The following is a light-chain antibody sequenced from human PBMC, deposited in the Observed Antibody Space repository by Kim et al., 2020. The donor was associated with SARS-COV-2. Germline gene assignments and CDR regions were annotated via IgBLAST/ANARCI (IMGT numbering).Light chain of an antibody. Sequence: EIVLTQSPDTLSLSPGERATLSCRASQSVSSNYLAWYQQKPGQTPRLLIYGASSRATGIPDRFSGSGSGTDFTLTISRLEPEDFAVYYCQQYGSSRWTFGQGTKVDIK. CDR3: QQYGSSRWT. J-gene: IGKJ1*01. CDR1: QSVSSNY. V-gene: IGKV3-20*01. CDR2: GAS.